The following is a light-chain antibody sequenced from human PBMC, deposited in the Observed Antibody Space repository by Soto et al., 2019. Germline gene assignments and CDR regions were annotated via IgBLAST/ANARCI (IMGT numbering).Light chain of an antibody. V-gene: IGLV8-61*01. J-gene: IGLJ3*02. CDR2: STN. CDR3: VLYMGSGISV. CDR1: SGSVSTSYY. Sequence: QTVVTQEPSFSVSPGRTVTLTCGLSSGSVSTSYYPSWYQQTPGQAPRTLIYSTNTRSSGVPDRFSGSILGNKAALTITGAQVDDESDYYCVLYMGSGISVFGGGTQLTVL.